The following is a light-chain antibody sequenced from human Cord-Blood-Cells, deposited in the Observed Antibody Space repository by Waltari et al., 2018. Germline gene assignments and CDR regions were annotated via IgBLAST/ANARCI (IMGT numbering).Light chain of an antibody. CDR1: QSVSSN. J-gene: IGKJ1*01. CDR3: QQYNNWPPWT. Sequence: IVMTQSPATLSVSPGERATLSCRASQSVSSNLAWYQQKPGQAPRLLIYGASTRATVIPARLSGSCSGTECTVTSSSLQSEDVAVYYWQQYNNWPPWTFGQGTKVEIK. CDR2: GAS. V-gene: IGKV3-15*01.